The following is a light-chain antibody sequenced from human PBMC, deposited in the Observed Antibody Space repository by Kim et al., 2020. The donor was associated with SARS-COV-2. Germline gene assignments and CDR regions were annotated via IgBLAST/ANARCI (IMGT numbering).Light chain of an antibody. CDR1: KLGNKY. Sequence: SYELTQPPSVSVSPGQTASVTCSGDKLGNKYVCWYQQKPGQSPVLVIYQDSKRPSGIPERFSGSNSGNTATLTISGTQAMDEADYYCQAWDSSTVVFGGGTQLTVL. V-gene: IGLV3-1*01. J-gene: IGLJ2*01. CDR3: QAWDSSTVV. CDR2: QDS.